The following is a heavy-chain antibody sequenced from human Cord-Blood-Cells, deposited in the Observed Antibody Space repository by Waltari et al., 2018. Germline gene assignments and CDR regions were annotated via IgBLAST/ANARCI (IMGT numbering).Heavy chain of an antibody. Sequence: QVQLQQWGAGLLKPSETLSLTCAVYGGSFRGSYWSWTRPPPGKGLEWIGEINHSGSTNYNPSLKSRVTISVDTSKNQFSLKLSSVTAADTAVYYCARHAHCSSTSCYYYMDVWGKGTTVTVSS. D-gene: IGHD2-2*01. CDR2: INHSGST. V-gene: IGHV4-34*01. CDR1: GGSFRGSY. CDR3: ARHAHCSSTSCYYYMDV. J-gene: IGHJ6*03.